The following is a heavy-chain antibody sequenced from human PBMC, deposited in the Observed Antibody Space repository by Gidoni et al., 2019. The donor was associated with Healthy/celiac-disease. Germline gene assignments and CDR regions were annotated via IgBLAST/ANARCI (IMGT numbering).Heavy chain of an antibody. Sequence: EVQLVESGGGLIQPGGSLRLSCAASGFTVSSNYMSWVRQAPGKGLEWVSVIYSGGSTYYADSVKGRFTISRDNSKNTLYLQMNSLRAEDTAVYYCASPVGLQLSYYYGMDVWGQGTTVTVSS. J-gene: IGHJ6*02. V-gene: IGHV3-53*01. CDR3: ASPVGLQLSYYYGMDV. CDR1: GFTVSSNY. D-gene: IGHD5-12*01. CDR2: IYSGGST.